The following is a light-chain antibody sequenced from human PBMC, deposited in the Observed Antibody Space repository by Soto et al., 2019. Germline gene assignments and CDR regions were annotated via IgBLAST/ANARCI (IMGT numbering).Light chain of an antibody. Sequence: DIQITHSPSTLSASVLYRVTITCRASQSISSWLAWYQQKPGKAPKLLIYQASSLENGVPSRFSGSGSGTEFSLTISSLQPDDFATYYCQQYSSHSTFGQGTKVDIK. CDR3: QQYSSHST. CDR2: QAS. CDR1: QSISSW. J-gene: IGKJ1*01. V-gene: IGKV1-5*03.